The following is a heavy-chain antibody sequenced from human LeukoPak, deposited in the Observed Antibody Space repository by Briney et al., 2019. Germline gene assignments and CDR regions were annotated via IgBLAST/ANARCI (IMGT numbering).Heavy chain of an antibody. D-gene: IGHD5-18*01. CDR1: GGSFSGYY. V-gene: IGHV4-34*01. Sequence: SETLSLTCAVYGGSFSGYYWSWIRQPPGKGLEWIGEINHSGSTNYNPSLKSRVTISVDTSKNQFSLKLSSVTAADTAVYYCARGRSYFAFDIWGQGTMVTVSS. J-gene: IGHJ3*02. CDR3: ARGRSYFAFDI. CDR2: INHSGST.